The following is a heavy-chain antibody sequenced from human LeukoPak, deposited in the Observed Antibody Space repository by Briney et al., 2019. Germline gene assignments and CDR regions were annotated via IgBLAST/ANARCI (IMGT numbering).Heavy chain of an antibody. CDR3: ARIYCSGGSCYFDY. D-gene: IGHD2-15*01. V-gene: IGHV3-7*05. CDR1: GFTFSTFW. CDR2: IKQDGSEK. J-gene: IGHJ4*02. Sequence: GGSLRLSCAASGFTFSTFWMSWVRQAPGKGLEWVANIKQDGSEKYYVDSVKGRFIISRGNAKNSLFLQMNSLRAEDTAMYYCARIYCSGGSCYFDYWGQGTLVTVSS.